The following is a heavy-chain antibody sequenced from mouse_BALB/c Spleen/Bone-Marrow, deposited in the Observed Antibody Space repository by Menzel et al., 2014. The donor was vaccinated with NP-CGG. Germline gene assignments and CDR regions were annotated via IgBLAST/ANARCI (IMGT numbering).Heavy chain of an antibody. J-gene: IGHJ3*01. D-gene: IGHD2-14*01. CDR2: INPGSGGT. Sequence: VQLQESGAELVRPGTSVKVSCKASGYAFTNYLIDWVKQRPGQGLEWIGVINPGSGGTNHNEKFKGKATLTADKSSSTAYMQLSSLTSDDSAVYFCARGDYRYDGFAYWGQGTLVTVSA. CDR1: GYAFTNYL. CDR3: ARGDYRYDGFAY. V-gene: IGHV1-54*01.